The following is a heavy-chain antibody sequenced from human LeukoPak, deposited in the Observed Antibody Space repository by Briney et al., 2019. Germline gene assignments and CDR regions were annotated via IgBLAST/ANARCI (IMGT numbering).Heavy chain of an antibody. CDR2: INHSGSA. J-gene: IGHJ4*02. CDR1: GGSFSGYY. CDR3: ARERSYSSSWYIEYYFDY. V-gene: IGHV4-34*01. D-gene: IGHD6-13*01. Sequence: PSETLSLTCAVYGGSFSGYYWSWIRQPPGKGLEWIGEINHSGSANYNPSLKSRATISVDTSKNQFSLKLSSVTAADTAVYYCARERSYSSSWYIEYYFDYWGQGTLVTVSS.